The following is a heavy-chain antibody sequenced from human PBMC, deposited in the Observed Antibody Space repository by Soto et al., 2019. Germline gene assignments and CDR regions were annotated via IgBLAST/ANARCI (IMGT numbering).Heavy chain of an antibody. V-gene: IGHV3-23*01. CDR3: AKDRRGGEYPVLDL. CDR1: GFTVSDYD. D-gene: IGHD2-21*01. Sequence: GGSLRLSCAASGFTVSDYDMGWVRQAPGKGLEWVSLIRGDGGATYHADSVEGRLTISRDTSENTVYLQMNSLRAEDTALYYCAKDRRGGEYPVLDLWGQGTMVTVSS. CDR2: IRGDGGAT. J-gene: IGHJ3*01.